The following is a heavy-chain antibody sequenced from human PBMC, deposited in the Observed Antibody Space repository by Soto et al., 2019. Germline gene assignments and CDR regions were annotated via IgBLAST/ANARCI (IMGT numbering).Heavy chain of an antibody. CDR1: GFTFSSYG. V-gene: IGHV3-33*01. Sequence: QVQLVESGGGVVQPGRSLRLSCAASGFTFSSYGMHWVRQAPGKGLEWVAVIWYDGSNKYYADSVKGRFTISRDNSKNTLYPQMNSLRAEDTAVYYCARWRYSSSWVDYWGQGTLVTVSS. J-gene: IGHJ4*02. CDR2: IWYDGSNK. CDR3: ARWRYSSSWVDY. D-gene: IGHD6-13*01.